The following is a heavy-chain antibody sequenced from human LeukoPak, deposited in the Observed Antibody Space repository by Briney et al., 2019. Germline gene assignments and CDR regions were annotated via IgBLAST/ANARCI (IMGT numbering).Heavy chain of an antibody. D-gene: IGHD3-9*01. V-gene: IGHV4-39*07. CDR3: ARALSSYDILTGYSRPLYFDY. CDR2: IYYSGST. CDR1: GGSISSSSYY. Sequence: SETLSLTCTVSGGSISSSSYYWGWIRQPPGKGLEWIGSIYYSGSTYYNPSLKSRVTISVDTSKNQFSLKLSSVTAADTAVYYCARALSSYDILTGYSRPLYFDYWGQGTLVTVSS. J-gene: IGHJ4*02.